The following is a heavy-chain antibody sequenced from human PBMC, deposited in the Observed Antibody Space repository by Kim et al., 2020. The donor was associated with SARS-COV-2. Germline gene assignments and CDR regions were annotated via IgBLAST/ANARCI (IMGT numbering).Heavy chain of an antibody. V-gene: IGHV1-69*04. J-gene: IGHJ5*02. Sequence: SVKVSCKASGGTFSSYAISWVRQVPGQGLEWMGRIIPILGTANYAQKFQGRVTITADKSTSTAYMELSSLRSEDTAVYYCARDRGLGYCSGGSCYSDYNWFDPWGQGTLVTVSS. CDR2: IIPILGTA. CDR1: GGTFSSYA. CDR3: ARDRGLGYCSGGSCYSDYNWFDP. D-gene: IGHD2-15*01.